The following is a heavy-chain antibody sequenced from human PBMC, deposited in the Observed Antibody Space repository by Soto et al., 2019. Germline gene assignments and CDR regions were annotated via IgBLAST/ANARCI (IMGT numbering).Heavy chain of an antibody. Sequence: QVQLVQSGAEVKKPGSSVKVSCKASGGTFSSYAISWVRQAPGQGLEWMGGIIPIFGTANYAQKFQGRVTITADESTSTAYMELSSLRSEDTAVYYCERDTSMVRLRGAYYGMDVWGQGTTVTVSS. CDR2: IIPIFGTA. CDR1: GGTFSSYA. D-gene: IGHD3-10*01. CDR3: ERDTSMVRLRGAYYGMDV. J-gene: IGHJ6*01. V-gene: IGHV1-69*01.